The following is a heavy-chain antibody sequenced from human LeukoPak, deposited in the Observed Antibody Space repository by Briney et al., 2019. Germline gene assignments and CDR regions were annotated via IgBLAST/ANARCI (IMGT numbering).Heavy chain of an antibody. J-gene: IGHJ5*02. CDR3: ARTLFGDQYQLLHNWFDP. D-gene: IGHD2-2*01. V-gene: IGHV7-4-1*02. CDR2: INTDTGNP. Sequence: GASVKVSCEASGYNFNNYAMNWVRQAPGQGLEWMGWINTDTGNPTYAQGFTRRLVFSLDTSASTAYLQISGLKAEDTAVYYCARTLFGDQYQLLHNWFDPWGQGTLVTVSS. CDR1: GYNFNNYA.